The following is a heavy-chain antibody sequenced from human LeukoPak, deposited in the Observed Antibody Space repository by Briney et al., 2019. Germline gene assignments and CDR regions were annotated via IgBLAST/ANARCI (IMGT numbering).Heavy chain of an antibody. Sequence: SETLSLTCAVYGGSFSGYYWSWIRQPPGKGLEWIGEINHSGSTNYNPSLKSRVTISVDTSKNQFSLKLSSVTAADTAVYYCERHRRGYCSSTSCYNPYYYYGMDVWGQGTTVTVSS. V-gene: IGHV4-34*01. CDR1: GGSFSGYY. CDR2: INHSGST. D-gene: IGHD2-2*02. CDR3: ERHRRGYCSSTSCYNPYYYYGMDV. J-gene: IGHJ6*02.